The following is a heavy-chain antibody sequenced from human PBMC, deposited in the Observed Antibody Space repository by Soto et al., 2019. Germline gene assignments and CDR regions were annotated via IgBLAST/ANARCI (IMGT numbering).Heavy chain of an antibody. Sequence: EVQLVESGGGLVQPGGSLRLSCAASGFTLSDHYMDWVRQAPGKGLEWLGRTRNKANNHITEYATSVKGRFTISRDDSKNSVYLQLNSLKSEDTAVYYCGRWTSGSPDCWGQGTLVTVSS. V-gene: IGHV3-72*01. D-gene: IGHD1-26*01. CDR3: GRWTSGSPDC. J-gene: IGHJ4*02. CDR1: GFTLSDHY. CDR2: TRNKANNHIT.